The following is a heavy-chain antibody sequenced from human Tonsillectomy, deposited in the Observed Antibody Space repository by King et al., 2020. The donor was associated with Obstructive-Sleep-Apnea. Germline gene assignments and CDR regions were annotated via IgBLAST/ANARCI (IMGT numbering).Heavy chain of an antibody. CDR1: GFIFDDYA. V-gene: IGHV3-9*01. Sequence: EVQLVESGGGLVQPGRSLRLSCAASGFIFDDYAMHWVRQAPGKGLEWVSGIRWNSGSIAYVDSVKGRFTISRDNAKNSLYLQMNSLRAEDTALYYCAKGISSCYLGNWGQGTLVTVSS. CDR2: IRWNSGSI. CDR3: AKGISSCYLGN. J-gene: IGHJ4*02. D-gene: IGHD6-13*01.